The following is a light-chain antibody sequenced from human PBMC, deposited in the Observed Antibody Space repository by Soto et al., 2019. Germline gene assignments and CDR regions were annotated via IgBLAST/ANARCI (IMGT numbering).Light chain of an antibody. CDR1: QSLLYSSNNKNY. CDR2: WAS. CDR3: QNCHSTSYS. V-gene: IGKV4-1*01. Sequence: DIVMTQSPDSLAVSLGERATINCKSSQSLLYSSNNKNYLAWYQQKPGQPPKLLIYWASTRESGVPDRFSGSGSGTDFTLTISSLQAEDVAVYSCQNCHSTSYSFGQGTKLEIK. J-gene: IGKJ2*03.